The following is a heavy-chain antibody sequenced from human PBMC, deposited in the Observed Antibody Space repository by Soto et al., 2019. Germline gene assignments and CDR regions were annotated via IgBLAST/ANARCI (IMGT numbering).Heavy chain of an antibody. Sequence: GASVKVSCKASGYTFTSYYMHWVRQAPGQGLEWMGIINPSGGSTSYAQKFQGRVTMTRDTSTSTVYMELSSLRSEDTAVYYCARVHRFLEPRYYFDYWGQGTLVTVSS. V-gene: IGHV1-46*01. J-gene: IGHJ4*02. D-gene: IGHD3-3*01. CDR2: INPSGGST. CDR1: GYTFTSYY. CDR3: ARVHRFLEPRYYFDY.